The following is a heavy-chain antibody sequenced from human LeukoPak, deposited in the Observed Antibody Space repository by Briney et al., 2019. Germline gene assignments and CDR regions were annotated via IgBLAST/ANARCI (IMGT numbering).Heavy chain of an antibody. CDR3: AKGERFPDIVVAPAAKFDY. J-gene: IGHJ4*02. Sequence: GGSLRLSCAASGFTVSSNYMSWVRQAPGKGLEWVSAISGSGGSTYYADSVKGRFTISRDNSKNTLYLQMNSLRAEDTAVYYCAKGERFPDIVVAPAAKFDYWGQGTLVTVSS. V-gene: IGHV3-23*01. CDR2: ISGSGGST. CDR1: GFTVSSNY. D-gene: IGHD2-2*01.